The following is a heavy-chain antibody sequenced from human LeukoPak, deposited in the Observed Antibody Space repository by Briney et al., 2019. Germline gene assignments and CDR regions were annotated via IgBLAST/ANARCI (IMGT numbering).Heavy chain of an antibody. D-gene: IGHD3-22*01. CDR2: ISSNGGST. CDR1: GFTFSSYA. Sequence: GGSLRLSCAASGFTFSSYAMHWVRQAPGKGLEYVSAISSNGGSTYYANSVKGRFTISRDNSKNTLYLQMNSLRAEDTAVYYCARAKYYYDSSGSNAFDIWGQGTMVTVSS. V-gene: IGHV3-64*01. CDR3: ARAKYYYDSSGSNAFDI. J-gene: IGHJ3*02.